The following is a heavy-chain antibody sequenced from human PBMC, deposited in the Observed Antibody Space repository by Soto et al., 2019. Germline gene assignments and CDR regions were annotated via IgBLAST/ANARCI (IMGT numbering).Heavy chain of an antibody. V-gene: IGHV3-7*01. Sequence: GGSLRLSCAASGSSWINWVRQAPGKGLEWVANINQDGSTIHYVDAVRGRFSISRDNAKNSVYLQMNSLRVEDTAVYYCGRGGGYLSDPWGQGTLVPVSS. CDR1: GSSW. J-gene: IGHJ5*02. D-gene: IGHD2-21*01. CDR2: INQDGSTI. CDR3: GRGGGYLSDP.